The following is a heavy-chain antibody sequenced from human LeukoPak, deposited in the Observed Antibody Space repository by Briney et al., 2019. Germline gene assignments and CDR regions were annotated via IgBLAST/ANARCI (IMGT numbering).Heavy chain of an antibody. D-gene: IGHD2-15*01. V-gene: IGHV3-23*01. CDR2: ISGSGGST. CDR1: GFTFSSYA. J-gene: IGHJ3*02. Sequence: GGSLRLSCAASGFTFSSYAMSWVRQAPGKGLEWVSAISGSGGSTYYADSVKGRFTISRDTSKNTLFLQMDSLRVEDTAVYYCAREADCRGGSCYRGAFDIWGQGTMVTVSS. CDR3: AREADCRGGSCYRGAFDI.